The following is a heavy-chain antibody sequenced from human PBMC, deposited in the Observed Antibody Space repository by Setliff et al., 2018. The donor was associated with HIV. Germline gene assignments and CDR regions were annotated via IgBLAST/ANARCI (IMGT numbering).Heavy chain of an antibody. CDR2: ISSSSSSI. Sequence: LRLSCATSGFTFKNYRMNWVRQAPGKGLEWLSYISSSSSSIYHADSVKGRFTISRDNSKNTLYLQMNSLRAEDTAVYYCAKDPGYSSGHGVWGQGTLVTVSS. J-gene: IGHJ4*02. CDR3: AKDPGYSSGHGV. V-gene: IGHV3-48*01. D-gene: IGHD6-19*01. CDR1: GFTFKNYR.